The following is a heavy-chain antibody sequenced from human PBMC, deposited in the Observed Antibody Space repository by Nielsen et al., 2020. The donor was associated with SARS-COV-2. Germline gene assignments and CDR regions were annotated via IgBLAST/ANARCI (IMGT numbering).Heavy chain of an antibody. V-gene: IGHV3-33*01. J-gene: IGHJ4*02. CDR1: GFTFRDFG. CDR2: VWNGGTRT. CDR3: ARGPTNFGLVYYYFDS. D-gene: IGHD3/OR15-3a*01. Sequence: GESLKISCAASGFTFRDFGMHWVHQAPGKGPEWVATVWNGGTRTLYLDSVEGRFTISRDDSKDTLYLQMDSLRVEDSAVYYCARGPTNFGLVYYYFDSWGQGALVTVSS.